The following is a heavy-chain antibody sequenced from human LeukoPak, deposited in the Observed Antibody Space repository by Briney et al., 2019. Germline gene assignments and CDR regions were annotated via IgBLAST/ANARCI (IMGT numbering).Heavy chain of an antibody. CDR3: ARDRLTYYFGSGSYIGMDY. J-gene: IGHJ4*02. CDR1: GFTFSSYE. CDR2: ISSSGSTI. D-gene: IGHD3-10*01. V-gene: IGHV3-48*03. Sequence: SGGSLRLSCAASGFTFSSYEMNWVRQAPGKGLEWVSCISSSGSTIYYADSVKGRFTISRDNAKNSLYLQMNSLRAEDTAIYYCARDRLTYYFGSGSYIGMDYWGQGTLVTVSS.